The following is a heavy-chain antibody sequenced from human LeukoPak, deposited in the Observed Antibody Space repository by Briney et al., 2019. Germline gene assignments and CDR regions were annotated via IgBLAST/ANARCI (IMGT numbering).Heavy chain of an antibody. CDR1: GFRFSTYD. J-gene: IGHJ4*02. CDR2: ISASTTYI. D-gene: IGHD4-23*01. CDR3: AREVMGGNSA. Sequence: KPGESLRLSCAPSGFRFSTYDANWVRQAPGKGLEWVASISASTTYIYYADSVKGRFTISRDDAKNSLYLQMSSLRADDTAVYYCAREVMGGNSAWGQGTLVTVFS. V-gene: IGHV3-21*01.